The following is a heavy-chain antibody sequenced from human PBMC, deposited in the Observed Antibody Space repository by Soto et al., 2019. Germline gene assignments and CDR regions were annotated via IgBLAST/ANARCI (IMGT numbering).Heavy chain of an antibody. D-gene: IGHD2-2*01. V-gene: IGHV3-48*01. CDR2: ISGGGTTI. J-gene: IGHJ6*03. Sequence: GGSLRLSCAASGFTFSSYSMNWVRQAPGKGLEWVSYISGGGTTIYYADSVKGRFTISRDNAKNSLYLQMDSLRAVDTAVYYTTRTAYMDVWGAGTTVTVSS. CDR1: GFTFSSYS. CDR3: TRTAYMDV.